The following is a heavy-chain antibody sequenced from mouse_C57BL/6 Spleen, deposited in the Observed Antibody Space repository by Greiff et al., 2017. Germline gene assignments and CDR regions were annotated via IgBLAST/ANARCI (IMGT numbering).Heavy chain of an antibody. CDR1: GYAFSSSW. V-gene: IGHV1-82*01. CDR3: ASSGGSRDAMDY. CDR2: IYPGDGDT. J-gene: IGHJ4*01. Sequence: VQRVESGPELVKPGASVKISCTASGYAFSSSWMNWVKQRPGKGLEWIGRIYPGDGDTNYNGKFKGKATLTADKSSSTSDMKLSSLTSEDSAVYFCASSGGSRDAMDYWGQGTSVTVSS. D-gene: IGHD1-1*01.